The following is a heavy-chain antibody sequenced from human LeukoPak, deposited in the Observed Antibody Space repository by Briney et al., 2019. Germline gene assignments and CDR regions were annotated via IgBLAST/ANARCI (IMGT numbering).Heavy chain of an antibody. CDR3: ARDPRTSSTSRNYFES. Sequence: PGGSMRLSCVGSGFTFRSYGMHWVRQAPGKGLEWVAVISVDGSNEFYAGSVRGRCTISRDNSKNTMSLQMDSLRGEDTAVYYCARDPRTSSTSRNYFESWGQGTLVTVSS. V-gene: IGHV3-30*19. CDR2: ISVDGSNE. CDR1: GFTFRSYG. D-gene: IGHD6-13*01. J-gene: IGHJ4*02.